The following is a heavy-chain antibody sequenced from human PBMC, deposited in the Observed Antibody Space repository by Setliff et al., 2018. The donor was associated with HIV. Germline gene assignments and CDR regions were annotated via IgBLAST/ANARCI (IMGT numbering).Heavy chain of an antibody. Sequence: GGSLRLSCAASGFIFRSFGIHWVRQAPGKGLEWVAVISYDGSNQYYADSLKGRFTISRDKSKNTLFLQMNSLRAEDTAVYYCARVGEGYDILTGLGYWGQGTLVTASS. CDR3: ARVGEGYDILTGLGY. V-gene: IGHV3-30*19. CDR2: ISYDGSNQ. CDR1: GFIFRSFG. D-gene: IGHD3-9*01. J-gene: IGHJ4*02.